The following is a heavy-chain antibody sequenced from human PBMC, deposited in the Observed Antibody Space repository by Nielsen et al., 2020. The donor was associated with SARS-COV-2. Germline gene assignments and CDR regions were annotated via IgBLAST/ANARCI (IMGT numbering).Heavy chain of an antibody. CDR1: GFTFSTYNTYS. D-gene: IGHD4-23*01. CDR2: ITESGYM. Sequence: GGSLRLSCIVSGFTFSTYNTYSMNWVRQAPGEGLEWVSSITESGYMYYADSVRGRFTISRDNAKNSLYLQMNSLRAEDTAVYYCARGGDTVVTPLDYWGQGTLVTVSS. CDR3: ARGGDTVVTPLDY. J-gene: IGHJ4*02. V-gene: IGHV3-21*01.